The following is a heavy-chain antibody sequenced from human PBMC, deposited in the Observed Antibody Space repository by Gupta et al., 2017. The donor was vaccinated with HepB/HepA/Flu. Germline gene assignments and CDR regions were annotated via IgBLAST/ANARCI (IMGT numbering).Heavy chain of an antibody. Sequence: EVQLVESGGGLVQPGGSLRRCCAASGLTSSDHYMDWVRQAPGKGLEWVGRSRDIANSYTTEYAASVKGRFTISRDLSKNSMYLQMSSLKTEDTAVYYCARAGRDGYSCGDYWGQGTLVTVSS. V-gene: IGHV3-72*01. CDR3: ARAGRDGYSCGDY. CDR1: GLTSSDHY. CDR2: SRDIANSYTT. D-gene: IGHD5-24*01. J-gene: IGHJ4*02.